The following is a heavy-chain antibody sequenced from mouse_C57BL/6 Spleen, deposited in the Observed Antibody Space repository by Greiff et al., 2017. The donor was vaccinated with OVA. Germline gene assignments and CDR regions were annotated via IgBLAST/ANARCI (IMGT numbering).Heavy chain of an antibody. J-gene: IGHJ1*03. CDR3: ARGGYYGSSYVGYFDV. CDR2: ISYSGST. V-gene: IGHV3-1*01. CDR1: GYSITSGYD. D-gene: IGHD1-1*01. Sequence: DVQLQESGPGMVKPSQSLSLTCTVTGYSITSGYDWHWIRHFPGNKLEWMGYISYSGSTNYNPSLKSRISITHDTSKNHFFLKLNSVTTEDTATYYCARGGYYGSSYVGYFDVWGTGTTVTVSS.